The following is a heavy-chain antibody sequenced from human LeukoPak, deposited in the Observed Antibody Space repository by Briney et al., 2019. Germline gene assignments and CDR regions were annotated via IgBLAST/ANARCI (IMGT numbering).Heavy chain of an antibody. D-gene: IGHD3-10*01. CDR1: GFTFSSYA. V-gene: IGHV3-23*01. J-gene: IGHJ4*02. CDR2: ISGSGGST. CDR3: AKGKGAMVRGVTPSPFDY. Sequence: RGSLRLSCAASGFTFSSYAMSWVRQAPGKGLEWVSAISGSGGSTYYADSVKGRFTISRDNSKNTLYLQMNSLRAEDTAVYYCAKGKGAMVRGVTPSPFDYWGQGTLVTVSS.